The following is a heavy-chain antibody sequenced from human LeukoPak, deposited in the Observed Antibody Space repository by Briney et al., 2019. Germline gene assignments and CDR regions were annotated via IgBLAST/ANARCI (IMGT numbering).Heavy chain of an antibody. Sequence: ASVKVSCKASGYTFTGYYMHWVRQAPGQGLEWMGWINPNSGGTNYAQKFQGRVTMTRDTSISTAYMELSRLRSDDTAVYYCARDPRFLDPGRGVAPDWFDPWGQGTLVTVSS. J-gene: IGHJ5*02. V-gene: IGHV1-2*02. CDR2: INPNSGGT. D-gene: IGHD1-26*01. CDR3: ARDPRFLDPGRGVAPDWFDP. CDR1: GYTFTGYY.